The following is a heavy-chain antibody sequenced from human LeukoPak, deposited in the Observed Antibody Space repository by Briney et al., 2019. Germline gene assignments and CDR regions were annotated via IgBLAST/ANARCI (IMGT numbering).Heavy chain of an antibody. V-gene: IGHV3-30-3*01. CDR1: GFTFSSYA. D-gene: IGHD6-13*01. CDR2: ISYDGSNK. CDR3: ARDSPYSSSWPLGY. Sequence: GRSLRLSCAASGFTFSSYAMHWVRQAPGKGLEWVAVISYDGSNKYYADSEKGRFTISRDNSKNTLYLQMNSLRAEDTAVYYCARDSPYSSSWPLGYWGQGTLVTVSS. J-gene: IGHJ4*02.